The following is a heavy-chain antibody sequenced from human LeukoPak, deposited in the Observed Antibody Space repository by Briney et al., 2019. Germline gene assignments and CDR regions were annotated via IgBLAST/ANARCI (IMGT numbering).Heavy chain of an antibody. Sequence: ASVKVSCKASGYTFTGYYMHWVRQAARQGREWMEWINPNSGGTNYAQKFQGRVTMTRDTSISTAYKELSRLRSDDTAVYYCATLTPYGDYPGGTPVEAFDIWGQGTMVTVSS. J-gene: IGHJ3*02. V-gene: IGHV1-2*02. CDR1: GYTFTGYY. CDR3: ATLTPYGDYPGGTPVEAFDI. CDR2: INPNSGGT. D-gene: IGHD4-17*01.